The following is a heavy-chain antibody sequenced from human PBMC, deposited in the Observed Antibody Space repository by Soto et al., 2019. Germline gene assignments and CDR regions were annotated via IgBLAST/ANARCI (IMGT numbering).Heavy chain of an antibody. Sequence: QVQLQESGPGLVKPSQTLSLTCTVSGGSISSGGYYWSGSRQHPGTGLEWIGYIYYSGSTYYNPSLQSRVTISVDTSKNQFSLKLSAVTASETDVYYCARDRITRSLYGMDVWGQGTTVTVSS. CDR2: IYYSGST. CDR3: ARDRITRSLYGMDV. CDR1: GGSISSGGYY. V-gene: IGHV4-31*03. J-gene: IGHJ6*02. D-gene: IGHD3-3*01.